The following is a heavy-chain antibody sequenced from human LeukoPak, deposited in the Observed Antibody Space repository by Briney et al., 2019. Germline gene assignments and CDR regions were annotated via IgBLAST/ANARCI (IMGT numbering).Heavy chain of an antibody. CDR1: GFSVSNNH. J-gene: IGHJ3*02. V-gene: IGHV3-53*01. CDR3: ARDFYYGAVWDAFDI. D-gene: IGHD3-10*01. Sequence: PGGSLRLSCAASGFSVSNNHMSWVRQAPGQGLEWVSVIYSGGSTNYADSVKGRFTISRDNFKNTLFLQMNNLRAEDTAVYYCARDFYYGAVWDAFDIWGLGTMVTVPS. CDR2: IYSGGST.